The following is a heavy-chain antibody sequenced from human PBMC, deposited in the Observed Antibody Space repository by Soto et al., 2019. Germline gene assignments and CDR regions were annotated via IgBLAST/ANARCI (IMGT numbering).Heavy chain of an antibody. V-gene: IGHV4-59*01. J-gene: IGHJ6*02. D-gene: IGHD4-17*01. CDR3: AREKTPVSPQYFYYGMDV. CDR2: IYLGGSI. CDR1: GGSISSGY. Sequence: PSETLSLTCSVSGGSISSGYWTWIRHPPGKGLEWIGYIYLGGSINYNPSLKSRVIISVDTAENQFSLSLSSVTAADTAVYYCAREKTPVSPQYFYYGMDVWGQGTTVTVSS.